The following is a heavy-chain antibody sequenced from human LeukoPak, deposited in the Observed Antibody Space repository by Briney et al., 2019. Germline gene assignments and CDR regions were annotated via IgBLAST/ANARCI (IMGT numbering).Heavy chain of an antibody. D-gene: IGHD6-13*01. CDR2: IIPIFGTA. J-gene: IGHJ5*02. V-gene: IGHV1-69*13. CDR1: GGTFSSYA. Sequence: ASVKVSCKASGGTFSSYAISWVRQAPGQGLEWMGGIIPIFGTANYAQKFQGRVTITADESMSTAYMELSSLRSEDTAVYYCAREVAAAGTGGDNWFDPWGQGTLVTVSS. CDR3: AREVAAAGTGGDNWFDP.